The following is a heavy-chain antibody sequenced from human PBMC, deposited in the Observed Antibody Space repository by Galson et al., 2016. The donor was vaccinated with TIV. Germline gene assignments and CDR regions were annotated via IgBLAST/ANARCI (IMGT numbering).Heavy chain of an antibody. J-gene: IGHJ6*02. CDR3: ARGFLRVPNYWSDYPQSTYYQCQMNV. V-gene: IGHV1-69*13. D-gene: IGHD3-3*01. CDR1: GDSFTNYA. CDR2: FMPRPGAA. Sequence: SVKVSCKASGDSFTNYALSWVRQAPGQGLEWMGGFMPRPGAANYAEKFQGRLTPTAQESTNTAYMELNSLRFDDTAVYYCARGFLRVPNYWSDYPQSTYYQCQMNVWGQGTTVTVSS.